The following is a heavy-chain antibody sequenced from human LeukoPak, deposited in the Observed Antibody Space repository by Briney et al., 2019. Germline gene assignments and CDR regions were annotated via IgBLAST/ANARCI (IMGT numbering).Heavy chain of an antibody. V-gene: IGHV4-59*01. CDR1: GGSISSYY. D-gene: IGHD3-10*01. Sequence: SETLSLTCTVSGGSISSYYWSWIRQPPGKGLEWLGYNYYSGSTNYNPSLKSRVTISVDTSKNQFSLKLSSVTAADTAVYYCASASVMVRGVHHDAFDIWGQGTMVTVSS. CDR3: ASASVMVRGVHHDAFDI. J-gene: IGHJ3*02. CDR2: NYYSGST.